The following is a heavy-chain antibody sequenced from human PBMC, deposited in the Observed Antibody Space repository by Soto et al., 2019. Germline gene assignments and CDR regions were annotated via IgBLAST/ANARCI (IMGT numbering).Heavy chain of an antibody. CDR2: IYTSGST. CDR1: GGSISSYY. Sequence: QVQLQESGPGLVKPSETLSLTCSVSGGSISSYYWSWFRQPAGKGLEWIGRIYTSGSTNYNPSLKSRVTMSVDTSKNQFSLKLSSVTAADTAVYYCATQWELPTADWFDPWGQGTLVTVSS. CDR3: ATQWELPTADWFDP. J-gene: IGHJ5*02. V-gene: IGHV4-4*07. D-gene: IGHD1-26*01.